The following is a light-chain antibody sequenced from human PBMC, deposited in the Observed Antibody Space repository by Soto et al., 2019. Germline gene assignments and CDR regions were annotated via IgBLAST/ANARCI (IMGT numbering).Light chain of an antibody. CDR2: DVS. J-gene: IGLJ1*01. V-gene: IGLV2-14*01. CDR1: SSDVGGYNY. CDR3: SSYKSSSPPLYV. Sequence: QSVLTQPASVSGSPGQSITISCTGTSSDVGGYNYVSWYQQHPGKAPKLMIYDVSNRPSGVSNRFSGSKSGNTASLTISGLWAEDGFFYYCSSYKSSSPPLYVLETGTKVT.